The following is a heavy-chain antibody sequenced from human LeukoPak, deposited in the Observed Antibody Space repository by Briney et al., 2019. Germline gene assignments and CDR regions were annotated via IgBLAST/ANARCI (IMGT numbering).Heavy chain of an antibody. D-gene: IGHD3-9*01. CDR1: GGSLSNYN. V-gene: IGHV4-59*01. J-gene: IGHJ3*02. Sequence: SETLSLTCTDSGGSLSNYNWSWIRQPPGKGLEWMGYIYYSGTTKYNPSLESRVTISVDTSKNQFSLKLRSVSAADTAVYLCVTAGGVRYFDLLNHELPAFYIWGQGRMVTVSS. CDR2: IYYSGTT. CDR3: VTAGGVRYFDLLNHELPAFYI.